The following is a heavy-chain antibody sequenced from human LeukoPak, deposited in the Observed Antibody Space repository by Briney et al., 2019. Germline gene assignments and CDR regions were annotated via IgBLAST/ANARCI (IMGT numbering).Heavy chain of an antibody. CDR3: AREPPGMVATGEYDY. V-gene: IGHV3-30*04. CDR2: ISYDGSNK. D-gene: IGHD5-12*01. CDR1: GFTFSSYA. J-gene: IGHJ4*02. Sequence: GSLRLSCAASGFTFSSYAMHWVRQAPGKGLEWVAVISYDGSNKYYADSVKGRFTISRDNSKNTLYLRMNSLRAEDTAVYYCAREPPGMVATGEYDYWGQGTLVTVSS.